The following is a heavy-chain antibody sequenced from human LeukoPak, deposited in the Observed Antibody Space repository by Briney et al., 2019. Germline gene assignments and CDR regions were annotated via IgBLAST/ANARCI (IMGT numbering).Heavy chain of an antibody. D-gene: IGHD3-16*02. CDR3: ARNIYDYVWGSYRLAKDYYFDY. Sequence: ASVKVSCKASGYTFTSYYMHWVRQAPGQGPEWMGIINPSGGSTSYAQKFQGRVTMTRDTSTSTVYMELSSLRSEDTAVYYCARNIYDYVWGSYRLAKDYYFDYWGQGTLVTVSS. V-gene: IGHV1-46*01. J-gene: IGHJ4*02. CDR1: GYTFTSYY. CDR2: INPSGGST.